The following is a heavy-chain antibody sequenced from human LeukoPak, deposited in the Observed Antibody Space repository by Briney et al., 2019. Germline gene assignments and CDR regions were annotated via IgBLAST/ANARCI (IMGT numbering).Heavy chain of an antibody. J-gene: IGHJ5*02. D-gene: IGHD5/OR15-5a*01. CDR3: AVLGSTVEGRIDP. Sequence: ASVKVSCKASGYHFTGYHVHWVRQAPGQGLEWMGRISTDSGDINNAPKFQGRFTMTRDTSINTAYMEMSSLTADAAAVYYCAVLGSTVEGRIDPWGQGTPVTVSS. CDR2: ISTDSGDI. V-gene: IGHV1-2*02. CDR1: GYHFTGYH.